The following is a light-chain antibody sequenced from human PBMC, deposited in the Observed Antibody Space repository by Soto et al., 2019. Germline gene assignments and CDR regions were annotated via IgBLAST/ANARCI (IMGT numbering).Light chain of an antibody. CDR3: AAWDNSLSAVV. CDR2: NNY. CDR1: SSNIGDNF. Sequence: QSVLTQPPSVSAAPGQKVTISCSGSSSNIGDNFISWYQHLPGTAPKRLIYNNYERPPGIPDRISGSKSGTSGTLGITGLQTGDEADYYCAAWDNSLSAVVFGGGTKVTVL. J-gene: IGLJ3*02. V-gene: IGLV1-51*01.